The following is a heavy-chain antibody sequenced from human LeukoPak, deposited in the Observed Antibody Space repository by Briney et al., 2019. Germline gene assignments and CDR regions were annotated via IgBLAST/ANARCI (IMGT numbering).Heavy chain of an antibody. CDR1: GFTFSSYG. Sequence: HPERSLRLSCAASGFTFSSYGMHWIRQDPGKGLEWVAVIWSDGYKKYYAESVKGRFTVSRDTSKNTLYLQMDSLRAEDTAVYYCASCSSGSSSDYWGQGTLVTV. CDR2: IWSDGYKK. D-gene: IGHD3-22*01. J-gene: IGHJ4*02. V-gene: IGHV3-33*01. CDR3: ASCSSGSSSDY.